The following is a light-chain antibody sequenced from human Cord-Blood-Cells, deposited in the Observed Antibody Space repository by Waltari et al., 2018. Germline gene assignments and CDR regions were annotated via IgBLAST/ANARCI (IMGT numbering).Light chain of an antibody. CDR1: QSVLYSSNNKNY. J-gene: IGKJ2*03. Sequence: IVMTQSPDSLAVSLAERATIKCKSSQSVLYSSNNKNYLAWYQQKPGQPPKLLIYWASTRESGVPDRFSGSGSGTDFTLTISSLQAEDVAVYYCQQYYSTPYSFGQGTKLEIK. CDR2: WAS. V-gene: IGKV4-1*01. CDR3: QQYYSTPYS.